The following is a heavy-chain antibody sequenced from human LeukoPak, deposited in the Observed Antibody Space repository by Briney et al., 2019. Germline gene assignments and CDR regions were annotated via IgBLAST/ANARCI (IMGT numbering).Heavy chain of an antibody. D-gene: IGHD4/OR15-4a*01. Sequence: GGSMRLSCAPSGFTVSSNYMSWVRQAPGKGLEWVSIIYSGGSTYYADSVKGRFTISRDNSKNTLDLQMNSLRVEDAAVYYCARVLHWGQGTLVTVSS. CDR3: ARVLH. V-gene: IGHV3-66*02. CDR2: IYSGGST. J-gene: IGHJ4*02. CDR1: GFTVSSNY.